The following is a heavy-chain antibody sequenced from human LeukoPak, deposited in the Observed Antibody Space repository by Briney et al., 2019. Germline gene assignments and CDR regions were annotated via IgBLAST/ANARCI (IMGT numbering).Heavy chain of an antibody. V-gene: IGHV3-48*03. CDR1: GFTFSLYN. Sequence: GALRLSCAASGFTFSLYNMNWVRQAPGKGLEWVSQISASETSIKYADSVRGRFTVSRDNVKNSVYLQMNSLRAEDTAIYYCVRDNLENQWLERSYWGQGTLVTVSS. CDR3: VRDNLENQWLERSY. J-gene: IGHJ4*02. CDR2: ISASETSI. D-gene: IGHD6-19*01.